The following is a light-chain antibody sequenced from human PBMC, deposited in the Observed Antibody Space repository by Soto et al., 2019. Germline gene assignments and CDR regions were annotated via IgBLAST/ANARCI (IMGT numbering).Light chain of an antibody. CDR1: SSNIGSNY. CDR3: AAWDDSLSGRV. J-gene: IGLJ1*01. Sequence: QSVLTQPPSASGTPGQRVTISCSGSSSNIGSNYVYWYKQLPGTAPKLLIYRNNQRPSGVPDRFSGSKSGTSASLTISGLLSEDEADYYCAAWDDSLSGRVFGTGTKVTVL. CDR2: RNN. V-gene: IGLV1-47*01.